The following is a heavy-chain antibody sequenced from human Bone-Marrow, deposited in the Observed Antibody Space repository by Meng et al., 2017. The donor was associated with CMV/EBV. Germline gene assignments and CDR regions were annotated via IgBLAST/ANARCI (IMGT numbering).Heavy chain of an antibody. CDR2: ISYDGSNK. CDR3: ARAKCSSTSCYAYY. D-gene: IGHD2-2*01. J-gene: IGHJ4*02. Sequence: GESLKISCAASGFTFSSYAMHWVRQAPGKGLEWVAVISYDGSNKYYADSVKGRFTISRDNSKNTLYLQMNSLRAEDTAVYYCARAKCSSTSCYAYYWGQGTLVTFSS. CDR1: GFTFSSYA. V-gene: IGHV3-30-3*01.